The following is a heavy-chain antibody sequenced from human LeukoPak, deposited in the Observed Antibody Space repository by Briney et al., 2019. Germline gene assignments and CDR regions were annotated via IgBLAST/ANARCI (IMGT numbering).Heavy chain of an antibody. J-gene: IGHJ4*02. D-gene: IGHD3-10*01. CDR3: ARDSVWFGSSVDY. CDR1: GFTLSSYW. V-gene: IGHV3-21*01. Sequence: GGSLRLSCAASGFTLSSYWMTWVRQAPGKGLEWVSSISSSSSYIYYADSVKGRFTISRDNSKNTLYLQMNSLRAEDTAVYYCARDSVWFGSSVDYWGQGTLVTVSS. CDR2: ISSSSSYI.